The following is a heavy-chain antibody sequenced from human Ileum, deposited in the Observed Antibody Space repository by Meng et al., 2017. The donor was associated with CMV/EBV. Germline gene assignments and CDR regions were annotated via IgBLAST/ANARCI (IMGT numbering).Heavy chain of an antibody. J-gene: IGHJ4*02. CDR1: GFTFSSYW. CDR3: ARDSGRMNY. V-gene: IGHV3-7*01. Sequence: GESLKISCAASGFTFSSYWMSWVRQAPGKGLEWVANIKQDGSEKYYVDSVKGRFTISRDNGKNSVYLQMNSLRAEDMAVYYCARDSGRMNYWGQGTLVTVSS. CDR2: IKQDGSEK. D-gene: IGHD2-8*01.